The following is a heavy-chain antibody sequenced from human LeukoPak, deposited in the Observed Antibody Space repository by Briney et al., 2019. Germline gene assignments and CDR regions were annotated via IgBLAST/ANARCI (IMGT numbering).Heavy chain of an antibody. Sequence: ASVKVSCKASGGTFSSYAISWVRQAPGQGLEWMGRIIPILGIANYAQKFQGRVTITADKSTSTAYMELSSLRSEDTAVYYCARDSRGSGSFGSHYFDYWGQGTLVTVSS. J-gene: IGHJ4*02. CDR3: ARDSRGSGSFGSHYFDY. CDR2: IIPILGIA. V-gene: IGHV1-69*04. CDR1: GGTFSSYA. D-gene: IGHD3-10*01.